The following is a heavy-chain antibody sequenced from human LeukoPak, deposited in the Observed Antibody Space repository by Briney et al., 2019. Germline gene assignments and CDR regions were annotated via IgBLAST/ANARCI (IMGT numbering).Heavy chain of an antibody. CDR3: ARNAYYYDSSGYYYSDGPFDY. V-gene: IGHV1-18*01. D-gene: IGHD3-22*01. J-gene: IGHJ4*02. Sequence: ASVKVSCKASGYTFTSYGISWVRQAPGQGLEWMGWISAYNSNTNYAQKLQGRVTMTTDTSTSTAYMELRSLRSDDTAVYYCARNAYYYDSSGYYYSDGPFDYWGQGTLVTVSS. CDR1: GYTFTSYG. CDR2: ISAYNSNT.